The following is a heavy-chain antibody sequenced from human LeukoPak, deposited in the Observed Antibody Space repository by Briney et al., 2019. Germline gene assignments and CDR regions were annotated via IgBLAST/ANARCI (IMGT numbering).Heavy chain of an antibody. D-gene: IGHD1-1*01. CDR3: ARLTQFQFRWNDY. J-gene: IGHJ4*02. V-gene: IGHV1-18*01. CDR2: INPYNGYT. Sequence: GASVKVSCKTSVYTFTNYAITWVRQAPGQGLEWMGWINPYNGYTQVVQKFQGRVTMTTDTSTSTAYMEVRSLRPDDTAMYYCARLTQFQFRWNDYWGQGTLVTVSS. CDR1: VYTFTNYA.